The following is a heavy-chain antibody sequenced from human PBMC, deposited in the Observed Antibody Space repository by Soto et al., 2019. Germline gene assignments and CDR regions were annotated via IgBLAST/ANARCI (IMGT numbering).Heavy chain of an antibody. Sequence: ASVKVSCKASGYTFTSYAMNWVRQAPGQGLEWVGWINTNTGNPTYAQGFTGRFVFSLDTSVSTAYLQICSLKAEDTAVYYCARAYKQQLVSGYYYYMYVWGKGTTVTVSS. CDR1: GYTFTSYA. CDR2: INTNTGNP. D-gene: IGHD6-13*01. V-gene: IGHV7-4-1*01. CDR3: ARAYKQQLVSGYYYYMYV. J-gene: IGHJ6*03.